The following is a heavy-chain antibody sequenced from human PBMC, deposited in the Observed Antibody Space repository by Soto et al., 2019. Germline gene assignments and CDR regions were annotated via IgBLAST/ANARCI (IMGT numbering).Heavy chain of an antibody. Sequence: SETLSLTCAVYGGSFSGYYWSWIRQPPGKGLEWIGEINHSGSTNYNPSLKSRVTISVDTSKNQFSLKLSSVTTADTAVYYCARGGYCSGGSCYSPHYFDYWGQGTLVTVSS. CDR2: INHSGST. CDR1: GGSFSGYY. J-gene: IGHJ4*02. V-gene: IGHV4-34*01. D-gene: IGHD2-15*01. CDR3: ARGGYCSGGSCYSPHYFDY.